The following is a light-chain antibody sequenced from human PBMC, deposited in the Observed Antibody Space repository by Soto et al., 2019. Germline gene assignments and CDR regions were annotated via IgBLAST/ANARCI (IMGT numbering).Light chain of an antibody. V-gene: IGKV3-20*01. J-gene: IGKJ5*01. CDR1: QSVSSSH. Sequence: EILLTQSPATLSLSLGESATLSCRPSQSVSSSHLAWYQHKPGQAPRLLIYAASSRATGSPDRFSGGGSGTDFTLTISRLEPEDLAVYYCQQYGYSPITFGQGTRLEIK. CDR3: QQYGYSPIT. CDR2: AAS.